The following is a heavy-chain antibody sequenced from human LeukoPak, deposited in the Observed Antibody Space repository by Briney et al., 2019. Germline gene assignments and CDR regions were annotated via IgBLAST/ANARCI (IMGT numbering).Heavy chain of an antibody. V-gene: IGHV4-34*01. CDR2: INHSGST. J-gene: IGHJ4*02. CDR1: GGSFSGYY. D-gene: IGHD3-3*01. CDR3: ARGERTYYDFWSGRRFRH. Sequence: PSETLSLTCAVYGGSFSGYYWSWIRQPPGKGLEWIGEINHSGSTNYNPSLKSRVTISVDTSKNQFSLKLSSVTAADTAVYYCARGERTYYDFWSGRRFRHWGQGTLVTVSS.